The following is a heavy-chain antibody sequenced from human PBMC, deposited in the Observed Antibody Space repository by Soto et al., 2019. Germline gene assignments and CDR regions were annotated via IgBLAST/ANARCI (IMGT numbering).Heavy chain of an antibody. CDR3: ARDMGDIVVVPAAMPATWAYYYYYYMDV. J-gene: IGHJ6*03. V-gene: IGHV1-2*04. CDR1: GYTFTGYY. CDR2: INPNSGGT. Sequence: ASVKVSCKASGYTFTGYYMHWVRQAPGQGLEWMGWINPNSGGTNYAQKFQGWVTMTRDTSISTAYMELSRLRSDDTAVYYCARDMGDIVVVPAAMPATWAYYYYYYMDVWGKGTTVTVSS. D-gene: IGHD2-2*01.